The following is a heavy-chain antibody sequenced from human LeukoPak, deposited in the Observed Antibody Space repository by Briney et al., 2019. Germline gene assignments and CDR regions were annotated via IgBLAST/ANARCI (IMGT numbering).Heavy chain of an antibody. CDR2: INPNSGDT. Sequence: ASVKVSCKASGNTFTGYYIQWARQAPGQGLEWMGWINPNSGDTNYAQKFQGRVTMTRDTSINTAYMDLSRLTSDDTAVYYCARDMTGYSRVFDWFAPWGQGSPVTVSS. D-gene: IGHD6-13*01. CDR3: ARDMTGYSRVFDWFAP. J-gene: IGHJ5*02. V-gene: IGHV1-2*02. CDR1: GNTFTGYY.